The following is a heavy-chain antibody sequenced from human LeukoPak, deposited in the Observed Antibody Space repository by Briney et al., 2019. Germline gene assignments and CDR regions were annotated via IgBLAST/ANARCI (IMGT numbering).Heavy chain of an antibody. J-gene: IGHJ6*02. CDR3: ARGGGLDV. CDR2: IKQDGSEK. CDR1: GLTFTDYW. V-gene: IGHV3-7*03. Sequence: GGSLRLSCAVSGLTFTDYWMSWVRQAPGKGLEWVANIKQDGSEKNYVDSVKGRFSISRDNAKNSLYLQMSNLRAEDTAVYFCARGGGLDVWGQGATVTVSS. D-gene: IGHD3-16*01.